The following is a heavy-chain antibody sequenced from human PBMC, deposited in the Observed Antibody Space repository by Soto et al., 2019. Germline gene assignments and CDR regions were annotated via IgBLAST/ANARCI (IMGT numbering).Heavy chain of an antibody. CDR1: GYSFTSYW. D-gene: IGHD2-15*01. J-gene: IGHJ6*04. CDR2: IDPSDSYT. Sequence: GESLKISCKGSGYSFTSYWISWVRQMPGKGLEWMGRIDPSDSYTNYSPSFQGHVTISADKSISTAYLQWSSLKASDTAMYYCARHVHIYCSGGSCYPDYYYYGMDVWGKGTTVTVSS. V-gene: IGHV5-10-1*01. CDR3: ARHVHIYCSGGSCYPDYYYYGMDV.